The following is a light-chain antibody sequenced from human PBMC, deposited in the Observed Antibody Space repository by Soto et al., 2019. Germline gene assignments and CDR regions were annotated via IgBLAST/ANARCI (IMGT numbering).Light chain of an antibody. J-gene: IGKJ1*01. CDR2: GAS. Sequence: DIQMTQSPSSLSASVGDRVTLTCRASETISSDLNWYQQRPGKAPNLLISGASSLQTGVPSRFSGSGSGTDFTLTISSLQPEDFATYHCQRSYTTPWTFGQGTKVEIK. CDR3: QRSYTTPWT. V-gene: IGKV1-39*01. CDR1: ETISSD.